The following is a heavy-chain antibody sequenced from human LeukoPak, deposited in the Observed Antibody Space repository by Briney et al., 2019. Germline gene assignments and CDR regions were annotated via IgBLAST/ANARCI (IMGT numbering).Heavy chain of an antibody. J-gene: IGHJ5*02. CDR2: INPSGGST. D-gene: IGHD1-26*01. Sequence: ASVKVSCKASGYTFTSYYMHRVRQAPGQGLEWMGIINPSGGSTSYAQKFQGRVTMTRDTSTSTVYMELSSLRSEDTAVYYCAREVPSGSSRVWFDPWGQGTLVTVSS. V-gene: IGHV1-46*01. CDR1: GYTFTSYY. CDR3: AREVPSGSSRVWFDP.